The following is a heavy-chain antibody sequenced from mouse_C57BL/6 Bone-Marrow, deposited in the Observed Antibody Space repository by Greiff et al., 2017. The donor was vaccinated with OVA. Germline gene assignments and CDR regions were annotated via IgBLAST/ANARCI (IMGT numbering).Heavy chain of an antibody. D-gene: IGHD4-1*02. CDR2: ISNGGGST. J-gene: IGHJ4*01. Sequence: EVQLVESGGGLVQPGGSLKLSCAASGFTFSDYYMYWVRQTPEKRLEWVAYISNGGGSTYYPDTVKGRFTISRDNAKNTLYLQMSRLKSEDTAMYYCARPPTGTLYAMDYWGQGTSVTVST. CDR1: GFTFSDYY. CDR3: ARPPTGTLYAMDY. V-gene: IGHV5-12*01.